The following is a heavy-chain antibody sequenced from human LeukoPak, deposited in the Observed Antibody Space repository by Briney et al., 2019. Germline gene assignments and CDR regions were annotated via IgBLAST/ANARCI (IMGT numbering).Heavy chain of an antibody. D-gene: IGHD6-13*01. CDR3: ASGYSSSWYGAFDI. Sequence: SETLSLTCTVSGGSISSYYWSWIRQPPGRGLEWIGYIYYSGSTNYNPSLKSRVTISVDTSKNQFSLKLSSVTAADTAVYYCASGYSSSWYGAFDIWGQGTMVTVSS. CDR2: IYYSGST. V-gene: IGHV4-59*01. CDR1: GGSISSYY. J-gene: IGHJ3*02.